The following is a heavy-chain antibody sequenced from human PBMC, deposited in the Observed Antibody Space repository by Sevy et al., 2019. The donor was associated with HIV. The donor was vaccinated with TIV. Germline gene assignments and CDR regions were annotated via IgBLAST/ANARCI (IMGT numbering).Heavy chain of an antibody. Sequence: GGSLRLSCAASGFSFSGYVMNWVRQAPGKGLEWVSSISGRDSSTYYADSVRGRFIISRDNSENTLYLQMNGLRAEDTAVYYCAKVTLWDLLAAHDAFDVWGQGTMVTVSS. CDR3: AKVTLWDLLAAHDAFDV. V-gene: IGHV3-23*01. CDR1: GFSFSGYV. D-gene: IGHD1-26*01. CDR2: ISGRDSST. J-gene: IGHJ3*01.